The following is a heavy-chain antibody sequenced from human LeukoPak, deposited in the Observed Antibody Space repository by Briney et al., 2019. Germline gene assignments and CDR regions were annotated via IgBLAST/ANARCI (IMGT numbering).Heavy chain of an antibody. D-gene: IGHD3-10*01. V-gene: IGHV4-39*07. Sequence: KPSETLSLTCTVSGGSISSSSYYWGWIRQPPGKGLEWIGEINHSGSTNYNPSLKSRVTISVDTSKNQFSLKLSSVTAADTAVYYCARDLYGSRDYWGQGTLVTVSS. CDR2: INHSGST. CDR3: ARDLYGSRDY. CDR1: GGSISSSSYY. J-gene: IGHJ4*02.